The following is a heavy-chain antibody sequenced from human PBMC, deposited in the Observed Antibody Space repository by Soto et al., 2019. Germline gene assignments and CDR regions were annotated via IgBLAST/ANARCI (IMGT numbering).Heavy chain of an antibody. V-gene: IGHV3-23*01. D-gene: IGHD6-13*01. J-gene: IGHJ4*02. CDR1: GFTFSSYA. CDR3: AKVLFSAAAADEGFDY. Sequence: GGSLRLSCAASGFTFSSYAMSWVRQAPGKGLEWVSAISGSGGSTYYADSVKGRFTISRDNSKNTLYLQMNSLRAEDTAVYYCAKVLFSAAAADEGFDYWGQGTLVTVSS. CDR2: ISGSGGST.